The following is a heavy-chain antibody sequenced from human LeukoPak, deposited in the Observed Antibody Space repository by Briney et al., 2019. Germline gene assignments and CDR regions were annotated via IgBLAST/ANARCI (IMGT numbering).Heavy chain of an antibody. V-gene: IGHV1-69*05. Sequence: ASVKVSCKASGGTFSSYAISWVRQAPGQGLEWMGRIIPIFGTANYAQKFQGRVTITTDESTGTAYMELSSLRSEDTAVYYCARDLFGFEPYYFDYWGQGTLVTVSS. CDR2: IIPIFGTA. J-gene: IGHJ4*02. D-gene: IGHD1-14*01. CDR3: ARDLFGFEPYYFDY. CDR1: GGTFSSYA.